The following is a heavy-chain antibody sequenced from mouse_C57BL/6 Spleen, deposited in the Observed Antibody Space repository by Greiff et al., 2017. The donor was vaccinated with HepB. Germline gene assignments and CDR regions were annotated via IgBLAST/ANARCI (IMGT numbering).Heavy chain of an antibody. Sequence: EVQLQQSGPELVKPGASVKISCKASGYTFTDYYMNWVKQSHGKSLEWIGDINPNNGGTSYNQKFKGKATLTVDKSSSTAYMELRSLTSEDSAVYYCARSGWLLRSYWYFDVWGTGTTVTVSS. D-gene: IGHD2-3*01. V-gene: IGHV1-26*01. J-gene: IGHJ1*03. CDR3: ARSGWLLRSYWYFDV. CDR1: GYTFTDYY. CDR2: INPNNGGT.